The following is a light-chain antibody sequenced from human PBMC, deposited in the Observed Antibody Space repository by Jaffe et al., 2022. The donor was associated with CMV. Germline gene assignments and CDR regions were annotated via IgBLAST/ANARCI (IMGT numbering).Light chain of an antibody. V-gene: IGLV2-11*01. CDR2: DVN. CDR3: CSYAPRLTWV. CDR1: ASDVGRYDY. J-gene: IGLJ3*02. Sequence: QSALTQPRSVSGSPGQSVTISCTGTASDVGRYDYVSWYQQHPGKAPKLIIFDVNKRPSGVPDRFFGSKSGNTASLTISGLRAEDEADYHCCSYAPRLTWVFGGGTKLTVL.